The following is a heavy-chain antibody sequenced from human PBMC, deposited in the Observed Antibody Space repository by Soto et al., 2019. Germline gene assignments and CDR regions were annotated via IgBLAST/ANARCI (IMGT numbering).Heavy chain of an antibody. V-gene: IGHV1-69*06. CDR1: GDTLSTNA. D-gene: IGHD6-19*01. CDR3: ARGGFVAGLYNAMDA. Sequence: QVQLVQSGAEVKKAGSSVKVSCKGSGDTLSTNAISWVRQAPGQGLEWMGAIIPMFGSPKYAQKFLGRVTITADNPTSTIYMEMIRLTSADTAVYYCARGGFVAGLYNAMDAWGQGTTVAVSS. CDR2: IIPMFGSP. J-gene: IGHJ6*02.